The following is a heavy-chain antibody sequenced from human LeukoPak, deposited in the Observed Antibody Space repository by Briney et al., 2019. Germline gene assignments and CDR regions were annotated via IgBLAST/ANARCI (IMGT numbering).Heavy chain of an antibody. CDR1: GFTFSSYG. J-gene: IGHJ4*02. V-gene: IGHV3-21*01. Sequence: GGSLRLSCAASGFTFSSYGMSWVRQAPGKGLEWVSSISSSSPYIYYTDSVKGRFTISRDNAKNSLYLQMNSLRAEDTAVYYCARVYSRVGPFDYWGQGTLVTVSS. D-gene: IGHD5-18*01. CDR2: ISSSSPYI. CDR3: ARVYSRVGPFDY.